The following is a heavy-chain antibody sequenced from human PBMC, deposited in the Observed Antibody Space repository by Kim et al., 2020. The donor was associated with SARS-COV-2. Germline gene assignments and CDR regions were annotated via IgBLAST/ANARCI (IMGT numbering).Heavy chain of an antibody. Sequence: GGSLRLSCAASGFTFSSYGMHWVRQAPGKGLEWVAVIWYDGSNKYYADSVKGRFTISRDNSKNTLYLQMNSLRAEDTAVYYCAKDLAEWGAIPNGMDVWGQGTTVTVSS. CDR2: IWYDGSNK. CDR3: AKDLAEWGAIPNGMDV. CDR1: GFTFSSYG. D-gene: IGHD3-3*01. V-gene: IGHV3-33*06. J-gene: IGHJ6*02.